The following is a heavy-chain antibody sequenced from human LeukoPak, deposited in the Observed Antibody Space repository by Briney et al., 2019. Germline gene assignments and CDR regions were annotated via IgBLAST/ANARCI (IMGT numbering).Heavy chain of an antibody. V-gene: IGHV4-4*09. CDR1: GGSIGTYY. J-gene: IGHJ6*03. D-gene: IGHD2-8*01. CDR3: ARLYCTNGVCPDYYYYMDV. CDR2: IYVTGST. Sequence: SETLSLTCTVSGGSIGTYYWSWIRQSPGKGLEWIGYIYVTGSTRYNPYLQSRVTISVDTSRNQFFLKMSSVTAADTAVYYCARLYCTNGVCPDYYYYMDVWGKGTTVTVSS.